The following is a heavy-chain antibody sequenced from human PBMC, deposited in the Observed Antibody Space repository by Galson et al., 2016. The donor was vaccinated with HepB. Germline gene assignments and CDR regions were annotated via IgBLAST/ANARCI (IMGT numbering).Heavy chain of an antibody. CDR1: GFTFSSYE. CDR2: ISSSASTI. V-gene: IGHV3-48*03. D-gene: IGHD6-13*01. J-gene: IGHJ6*02. Sequence: SLRLSCAASGFTFSSYEMNWVRQAPGKGLERVSYISSSASTINYADSVKGRFTISRDNAKNSLYLQMNSLRAEDTAVYYCARDRGSWRLYYYYGTDVRGQGTTVTVSS. CDR3: ARDRGSWRLYYYYGTDV.